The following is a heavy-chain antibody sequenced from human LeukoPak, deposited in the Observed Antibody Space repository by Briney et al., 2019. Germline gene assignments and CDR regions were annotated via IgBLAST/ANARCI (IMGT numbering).Heavy chain of an antibody. CDR1: GYSFPIYW. J-gene: IGHJ3*02. D-gene: IGHD2-21*02. Sequence: KGGEALKISCKGSGYSFPIYWIAWGRQMPGKGLEWMGIIYPGDSNIRYSPSFQGQVTISADKPVTTAYLQWSSLKASDTAMYFCARLNGGADLLGDSLDIWGQGTMVTVSS. CDR3: ARLNGGADLLGDSLDI. V-gene: IGHV5-51*01. CDR2: IYPGDSNI.